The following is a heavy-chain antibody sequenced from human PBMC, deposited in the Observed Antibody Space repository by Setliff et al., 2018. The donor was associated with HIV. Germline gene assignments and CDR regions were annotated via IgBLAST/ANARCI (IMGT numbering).Heavy chain of an antibody. CDR2: ISPSGDDT. Sequence: PGGSLRLSCTASGFTSNNFAVNWVRQPPGRGLGWVSAISPSGDDTYYADSVKGRFTSVRDNSRNMVYLQLTSLRDEDTATYYCAREMSYYYDNSGYYPSDAFDVWGQGALVTVSS. CDR1: GFTSNNFA. CDR3: AREMSYYYDNSGYYPSDAFDV. D-gene: IGHD5-12*01. J-gene: IGHJ3*01. V-gene: IGHV3-23*01.